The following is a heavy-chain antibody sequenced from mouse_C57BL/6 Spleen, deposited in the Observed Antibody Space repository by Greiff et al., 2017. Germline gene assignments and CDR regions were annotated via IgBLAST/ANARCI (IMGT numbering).Heavy chain of an antibody. D-gene: IGHD1-1*01. Sequence: VQLQQPGTELVKPGASVKLSCKASGYTFTSYWMHWVKQRPGQGLEWIGNINPSNGGTNYNEKFKSKATLTVDKSSSTAYMQLSSLTSEDSAVYYCARGNPDYGSSSPISMDYWGQGTSVTVSS. J-gene: IGHJ4*01. V-gene: IGHV1-53*01. CDR2: INPSNGGT. CDR3: ARGNPDYGSSSPISMDY. CDR1: GYTFTSYW.